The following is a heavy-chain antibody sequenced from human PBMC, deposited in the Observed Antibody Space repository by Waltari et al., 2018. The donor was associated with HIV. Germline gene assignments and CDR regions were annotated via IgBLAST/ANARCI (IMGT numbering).Heavy chain of an antibody. Sequence: VESGGNVVQPGGSLRLSCTASGFVFGSHWMHWVLQSPGGGLFWVSRIDNDDRVIKYANSVKGRFTLSRDNTKEMLCLEMKSLRSEDSGIYYCVKDVAVTHYGVYYSGLDVWGQGTTVTV. CDR1: GFVFGSHW. J-gene: IGHJ6*02. D-gene: IGHD2-8*01. CDR2: IDNDDRVI. CDR3: VKDVAVTHYGVYYSGLDV. V-gene: IGHV3-74*03.